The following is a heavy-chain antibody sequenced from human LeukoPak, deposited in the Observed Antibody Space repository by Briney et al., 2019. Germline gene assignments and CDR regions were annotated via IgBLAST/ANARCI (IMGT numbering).Heavy chain of an antibody. J-gene: IGHJ4*02. V-gene: IGHV4-38-2*02. CDR3: ASALQPYYYYGSGSISYFDF. CDR1: GYSISIGYN. Sequence: SETLSLTCTVSGYSISIGYNWGWIRQPPGKGLEWIGSIYYSGSTYYNPSLKSRVTISVDTSKNQFSLKLTSVTAADTAVYYCASALQPYYYYGSGSISYFDFWGQGTLVTVSS. D-gene: IGHD3-10*01. CDR2: IYYSGST.